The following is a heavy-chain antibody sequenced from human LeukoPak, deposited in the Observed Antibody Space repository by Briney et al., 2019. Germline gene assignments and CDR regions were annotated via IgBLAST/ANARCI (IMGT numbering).Heavy chain of an antibody. Sequence: GGAPKISCAASGFTFSGSAMPWVRQASGEGVEWVGRIRSKANSYATAYAASVKGRFTISRDDSKNTAYLQMNSLKTEDTAVYYCTSPAGISDYWGQGTLVTVSS. V-gene: IGHV3-73*01. D-gene: IGHD3-10*01. CDR2: IRSKANSYAT. CDR1: GFTFSGSA. CDR3: TSPAGISDY. J-gene: IGHJ4*02.